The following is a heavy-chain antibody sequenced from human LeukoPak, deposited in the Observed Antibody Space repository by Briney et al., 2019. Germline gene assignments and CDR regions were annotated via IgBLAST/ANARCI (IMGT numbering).Heavy chain of an antibody. CDR3: ARGEGAPNFDY. CDR2: IYYSGRT. Sequence: KTSETLSLTCTVSSGPISSGGYYWSWIRQHPGKGLEWIGYIYYSGRTYYNPSLKSRITISVDTSKNQFSLKLSSVTAADTAVYYCARGEGAPNFDYWGQGTLVTVSS. D-gene: IGHD1-26*01. J-gene: IGHJ4*02. V-gene: IGHV4-31*03. CDR1: SGPISSGGYY.